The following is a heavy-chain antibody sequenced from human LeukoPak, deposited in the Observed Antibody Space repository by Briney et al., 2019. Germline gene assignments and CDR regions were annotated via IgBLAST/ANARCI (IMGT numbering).Heavy chain of an antibody. CDR1: GFTLSFYR. Sequence: PGGSLRLSCAASGFTLSFYRMHWVRQAPGKGLEWVAFIENDESDKYYADSVKGRFTISRDNSKNTLYLQMNSLRAEDTAVYYCAKDGYCSGGSCYPKHFDYWGQGTLVTVSS. CDR3: AKDGYCSGGSCYPKHFDY. CDR2: IENDESDK. J-gene: IGHJ4*02. D-gene: IGHD2-15*01. V-gene: IGHV3-30*02.